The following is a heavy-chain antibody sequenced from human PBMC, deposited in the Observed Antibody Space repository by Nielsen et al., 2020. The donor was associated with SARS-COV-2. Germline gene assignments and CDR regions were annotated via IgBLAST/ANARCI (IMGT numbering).Heavy chain of an antibody. CDR1: GFTFSDYY. J-gene: IGHJ4*02. CDR2: IRSGSTYT. CDR3: AREGRDLPLDY. D-gene: IGHD5-24*01. V-gene: IGHV3-11*05. Sequence: GESLKISCAASGFTFSDYYMSWIRQAPGKGFEWISYIRSGSTYTNYADSVKGRFTISRDDAKNSLYLQMNSLRAEDTAVYYCAREGRDLPLDYWGQGVLVTVSS.